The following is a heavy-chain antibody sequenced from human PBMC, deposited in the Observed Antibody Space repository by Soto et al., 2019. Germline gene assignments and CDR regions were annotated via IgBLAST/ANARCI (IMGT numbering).Heavy chain of an antibody. CDR3: ARWTTEMATIYGAFDI. J-gene: IGHJ3*02. V-gene: IGHV4-59*01. Sequence: PSETLSLTCTVSGGSISSYYWSWIRQPPGKGLEWIGYIYYSGSTNYNPSLKSRVAISVDTSKNQFSLKLSSVTAADTAVYYCARWTTEMATIYGAFDICGQGTMVTVSS. CDR2: IYYSGST. D-gene: IGHD5-12*01. CDR1: GGSISSYY.